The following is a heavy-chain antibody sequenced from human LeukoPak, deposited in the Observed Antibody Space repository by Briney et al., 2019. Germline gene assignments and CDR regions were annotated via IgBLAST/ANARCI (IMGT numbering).Heavy chain of an antibody. V-gene: IGHV3-30*18. D-gene: IGHD3-10*01. CDR1: GFTFSSYG. CDR2: ISYDGSNK. Sequence: GRSLRLSCAASGFTFSSYGMHWVRQAPGKGLEWVAVISYDGSNKYYADSVKGRFTISRDNSKNTLYLQMNSLRAEDTAVYYCAKDCYYGSGSYLLWGHYYYGMDVWGKGTTVTVSS. CDR3: AKDCYYGSGSYLLWGHYYYGMDV. J-gene: IGHJ6*04.